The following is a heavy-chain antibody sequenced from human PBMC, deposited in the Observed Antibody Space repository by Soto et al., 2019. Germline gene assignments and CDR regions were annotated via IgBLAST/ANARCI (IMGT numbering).Heavy chain of an antibody. CDR3: ARVYSSSAVDGMDV. CDR2: IYHNGGT. D-gene: IGHD6-6*01. Sequence: SETLSLTCTVSGDSISNDNYYWGWIRQPPGKGLEWIGSIYHNGGTYYNPSLMSRASISLDTSRSHVSLYLSSVSAADTAVYYCARVYSSSAVDGMDVWGQGTTVTVSS. V-gene: IGHV4-39*02. CDR1: GDSISNDNYY. J-gene: IGHJ6*02.